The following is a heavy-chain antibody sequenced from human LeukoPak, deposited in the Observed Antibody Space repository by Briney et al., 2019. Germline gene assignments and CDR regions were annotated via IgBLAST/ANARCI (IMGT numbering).Heavy chain of an antibody. CDR3: ARVTGYYDSSGYIDC. V-gene: IGHV3-21*01. CDR2: ISSSSSYI. CDR1: GFTFSSYS. D-gene: IGHD3-22*01. Sequence: GGSLRLSCAASGFTFSSYSMNWVRQAPGKGLEWVSSISSSSSYIYYADSVKGRFTISRDNAKNSLYLQMNSLRAEDTAVYYCARVTGYYDSSGYIDCWGQGTLVTVSS. J-gene: IGHJ4*02.